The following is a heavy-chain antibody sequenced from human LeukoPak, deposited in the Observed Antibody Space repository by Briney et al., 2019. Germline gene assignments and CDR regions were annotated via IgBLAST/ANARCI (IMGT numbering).Heavy chain of an antibody. Sequence: PSETLSLTWTVSGGSISSYYWSWIRQPAGKGLEWIGRIYTSGSTNYNPSLKSRVTMSVDTSKNQFSLKLSSVTAADTAVYYCARDGKEAIGYYYYMDVWGKGTTVTVSS. CDR3: ARDGKEAIGYYYYMDV. D-gene: IGHD2-2*02. J-gene: IGHJ6*03. CDR1: GGSISSYY. CDR2: IYTSGST. V-gene: IGHV4-4*07.